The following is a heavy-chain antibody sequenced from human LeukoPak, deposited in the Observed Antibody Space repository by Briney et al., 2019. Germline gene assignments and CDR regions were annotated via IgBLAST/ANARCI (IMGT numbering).Heavy chain of an antibody. CDR1: GGSISSYY. Sequence: TLSLTCTVSGGSISSYYWSWIRQPPGKGLEWIGYIYHSGSTYYNPSLKSRVSISVDTSKNQFSLKLSSVTAADTAVYYCAREYGSGSYLDYWGQGTLVTVSS. CDR3: AREYGSGSYLDY. J-gene: IGHJ4*02. V-gene: IGHV4-30-4*08. CDR2: IYHSGST. D-gene: IGHD3-10*01.